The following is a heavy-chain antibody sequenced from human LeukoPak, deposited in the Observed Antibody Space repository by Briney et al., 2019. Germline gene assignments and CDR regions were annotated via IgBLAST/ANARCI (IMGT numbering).Heavy chain of an antibody. Sequence: GGSLRLSCAASGFTFSSYSMNWVRQAPGKGLEWVPYISSSSSTIYYADSAKGRFTISRDNAKNSLYLQMNSLRAEDTAVYYCARAGFTIFGVVHFDYWGQGTLVTVSS. V-gene: IGHV3-48*01. D-gene: IGHD3-3*01. CDR1: GFTFSSYS. J-gene: IGHJ4*02. CDR3: ARAGFTIFGVVHFDY. CDR2: ISSSSSTI.